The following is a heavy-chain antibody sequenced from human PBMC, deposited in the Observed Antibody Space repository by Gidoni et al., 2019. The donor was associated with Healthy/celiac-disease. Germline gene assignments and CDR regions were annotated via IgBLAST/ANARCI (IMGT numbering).Heavy chain of an antibody. D-gene: IGHD6-13*01. Sequence: EVQLVESGGGLVQPGGSLRLSCEASGFTFSSYDMHWVREATGKGLEWVSAIGTAGDTYYPGSVKGRFTISRENAKNSLYLQMNSLRAGDTAVYYCAGSPAGTYYYGMDVWGQGTTVTVSS. CDR1: GFTFSSYD. V-gene: IGHV3-13*01. CDR3: AGSPAGTYYYGMDV. CDR2: IGTAGDT. J-gene: IGHJ6*02.